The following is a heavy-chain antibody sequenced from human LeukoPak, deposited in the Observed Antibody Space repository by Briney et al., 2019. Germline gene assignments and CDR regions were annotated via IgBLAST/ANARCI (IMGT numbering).Heavy chain of an antibody. CDR1: GGSFSGYY. J-gene: IGHJ4*02. Sequence: ETLSLTCAVYGGSFSGYYWSWVRQAPGKGLEWVSVIYSGGSTYYADSVKGRFTISRDNSKNTLYLQMNSLRAEDTAVYYCARTYGVGPYYFDYWGQGTLVTVSS. D-gene: IGHD4-17*01. CDR2: IYSGGST. V-gene: IGHV3-53*01. CDR3: ARTYGVGPYYFDY.